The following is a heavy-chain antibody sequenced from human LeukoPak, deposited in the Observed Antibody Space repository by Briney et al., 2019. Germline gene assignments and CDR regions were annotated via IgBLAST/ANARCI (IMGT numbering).Heavy chain of an antibody. V-gene: IGHV3-21*01. D-gene: IGHD3-3*01. Sequence: GGSLRLSCAASGFTFSSYSMNWVRQAPGKGLEWVSSISSSSSYIYYADAVKGRFTISRDNAKNSLYLQMNSLRAEDTAVYYGARGSVAFGSMDYWGQGTLVTVSS. CDR3: ARGSVAFGSMDY. J-gene: IGHJ4*02. CDR2: ISSSSSYI. CDR1: GFTFSSYS.